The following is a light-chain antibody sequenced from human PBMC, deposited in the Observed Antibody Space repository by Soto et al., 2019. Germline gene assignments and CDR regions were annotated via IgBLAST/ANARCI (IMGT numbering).Light chain of an antibody. J-gene: IGLJ1*01. CDR1: SSDVGGHNY. Sequence: QSALTQPASVSGSPGQSITISCTGTSSDVGGHNYVSWYQQHPGKAPKNMIYEVNNGPSGVSDRFSGSKSGNTASLTISGLQAEDEADYYCTSFSSSTSLDVFGTGTKLTVL. CDR3: TSFSSSTSLDV. V-gene: IGLV2-14*01. CDR2: EVN.